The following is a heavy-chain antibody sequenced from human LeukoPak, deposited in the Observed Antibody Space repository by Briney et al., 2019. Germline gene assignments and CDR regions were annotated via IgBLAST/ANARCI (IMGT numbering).Heavy chain of an antibody. CDR1: GSSFTNFD. V-gene: IGHV1-8*01. D-gene: IGHD6-19*01. Sequence: ASVTLSCKASGSSFTNFDINWVRQATGQGLGWMGWVNANSGNKGYAQKFQGRVTMTMNTSITTAYMELSSLRSEDTAVYYCARGPQWRGDYYYMDVWGRGTTVTVSS. CDR2: VNANSGNK. CDR3: ARGPQWRGDYYYMDV. J-gene: IGHJ6*03.